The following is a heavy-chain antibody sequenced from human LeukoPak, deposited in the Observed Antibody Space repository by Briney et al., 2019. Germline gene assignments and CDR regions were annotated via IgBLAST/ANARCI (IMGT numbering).Heavy chain of an antibody. CDR1: GFTFSSYG. V-gene: IGHV3-30*18. Sequence: GGSLRLSCAASGFTFSSYGMHWVRQAPGKGLEWVAVISHDGSNSYYADSVKGRFTISRDNSKNTLYLQMNSLRAEDTAVYYCAKYALTMVRGVIPTHRDYWGQGTLVTVSS. CDR3: AKYALTMVRGVIPTHRDY. J-gene: IGHJ4*02. D-gene: IGHD3-10*01. CDR2: ISHDGSNS.